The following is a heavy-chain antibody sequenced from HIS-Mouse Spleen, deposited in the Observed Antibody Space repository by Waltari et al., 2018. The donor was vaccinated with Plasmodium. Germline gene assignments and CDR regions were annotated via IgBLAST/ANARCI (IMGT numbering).Heavy chain of an antibody. CDR3: ATSGLTGGTYYFDY. CDR1: GSSFSSCG. D-gene: IGHD7-27*01. J-gene: IGHJ4*02. V-gene: IGHV3-30*03. CDR2: ISYDGSNK. Sequence: QVQLVESGGGVVQPGRSLSLSCAPSGSSFSSCGMHWVRQAPGKGLEWVAVISYDGSNKYYADSVKGRFTISRDNSKNTLYLQMNSLRAEDTAVYYCATSGLTGGTYYFDYWGQGTLVTVSS.